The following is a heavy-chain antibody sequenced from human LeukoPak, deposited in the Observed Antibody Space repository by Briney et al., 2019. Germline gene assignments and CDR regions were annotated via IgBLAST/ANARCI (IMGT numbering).Heavy chain of an antibody. CDR2: IYYSGST. V-gene: IGHV4-59*08. D-gene: IGHD2-2*01. CDR1: GGSISSYY. J-gene: IGHJ6*03. CDR3: AVGVVPAAPYYMDV. Sequence: SETLSLTCTVSGGSISSYYWSWIRQPPGKGLEWIGYIYYSGSTYYNPSLKSRVTISVDTSKNQFSLKLSSVTAADTAVYYCAVGVVPAAPYYMDVWGKGTTVTVSS.